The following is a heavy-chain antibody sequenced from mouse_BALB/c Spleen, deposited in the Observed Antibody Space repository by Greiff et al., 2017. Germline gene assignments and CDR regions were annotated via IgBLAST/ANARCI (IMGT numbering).Heavy chain of an antibody. CDR1: GYSITSDYA. Sequence: EVKLVESGPGLVKPSQSLSLTCTVTGYSITSDYAWNWIRQFPGNKLEWMGYISYSGSTSYNPSLKSRISITRDTSKNQFFLQLNSVTTEDTATYYCARDGNLGFFDYWGEGTTLTVSS. CDR2: ISYSGST. D-gene: IGHD2-1*01. J-gene: IGHJ2*01. CDR3: ARDGNLGFFDY. V-gene: IGHV3-2*02.